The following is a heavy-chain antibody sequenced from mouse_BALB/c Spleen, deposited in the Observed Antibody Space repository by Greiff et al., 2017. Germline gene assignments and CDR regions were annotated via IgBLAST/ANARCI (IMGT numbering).Heavy chain of an antibody. J-gene: IGHJ4*01. CDR1: GFTFSSYA. Sequence: EVKLMESGGGLVKPGGSLKLSCAASGFTFSSYAMSWVRQSPEKRLEWVAEISSGGSYTYYPDTVTGRFTISRDNAKNTLYLEMSSLRSEDTAMYYCARVWPPYYAMDYWGQGTSVTVSS. V-gene: IGHV5-9-4*01. CDR2: ISSGGSYT. CDR3: ARVWPPYYAMDY.